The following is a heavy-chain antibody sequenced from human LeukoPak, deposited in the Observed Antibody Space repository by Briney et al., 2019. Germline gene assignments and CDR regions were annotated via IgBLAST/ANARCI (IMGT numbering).Heavy chain of an antibody. J-gene: IGHJ6*02. CDR2: IYPGDSDT. V-gene: IGHV5-51*01. D-gene: IGHD3-10*01. CDR3: ARADQLRWFADPRRPYYYGMDV. Sequence: ESLKISCKASGYSFPDYWIGWVRQPPGKGLEWMGIIYPGDSDTRYSPSFQGQVTISADKSISTAYLQWSSLKASDIAMYYCARADQLRWFADPRRPYYYGMDVWGQGTTVTVPS. CDR1: GYSFPDYW.